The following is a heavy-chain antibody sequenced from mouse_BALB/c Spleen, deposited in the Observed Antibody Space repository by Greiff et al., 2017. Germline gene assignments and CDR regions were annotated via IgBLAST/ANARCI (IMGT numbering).Heavy chain of an antibody. Sequence: DVKLQESGPELVKPGASVKISCKASGYSFTGYFMNWVMQSHGKSLEWIGRINPYNGDTFYNQKFKGKATLTVDKSSSTAHMELRSLASEDSAVYYCARSPYYGSTWFAYWGQGTLVTVSA. J-gene: IGHJ3*01. V-gene: IGHV1-20*02. CDR1: GYSFTGYF. D-gene: IGHD1-1*01. CDR3: ARSPYYGSTWFAY. CDR2: INPYNGDT.